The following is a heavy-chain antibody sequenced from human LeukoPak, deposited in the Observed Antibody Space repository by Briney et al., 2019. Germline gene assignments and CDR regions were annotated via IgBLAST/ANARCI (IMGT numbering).Heavy chain of an antibody. CDR2: ISTSSSTI. V-gene: IGHV3-48*01. J-gene: IGHJ4*02. CDR3: ARAYYYDSSGYSTFLDY. Sequence: GSLRLSCAASGFTFSTYSMHWVRQAPGKGLERVSYISTSSSTIYYADSVKGRFTISRDNAKNSLYLQMNSLRAEDTAVYYCARAYYYDSSGYSTFLDYWGQGTLVTVSS. CDR1: GFTFSTYS. D-gene: IGHD3-22*01.